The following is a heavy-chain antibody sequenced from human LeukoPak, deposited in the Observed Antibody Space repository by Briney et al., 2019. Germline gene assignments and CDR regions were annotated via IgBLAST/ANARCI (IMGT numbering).Heavy chain of an antibody. V-gene: IGHV1-69*05. CDR1: GGTFSSYA. J-gene: IGHJ6*03. D-gene: IGHD5-18*01. Sequence: GASVKVSCKASGGTFSSYAISWVRQAPGQGLEWMGGIIPIFGTANYAQKFQGRVTITTDESTSTAYMELSSLRSEDTAVYYCARGSPLSTAMVYPNYYYYYYMDVWGKGTTVTVSS. CDR3: ARGSPLSTAMVYPNYYYYYYMDV. CDR2: IIPIFGTA.